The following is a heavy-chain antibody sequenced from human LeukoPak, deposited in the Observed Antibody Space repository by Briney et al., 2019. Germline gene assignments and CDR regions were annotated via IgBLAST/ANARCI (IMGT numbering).Heavy chain of an antibody. V-gene: IGHV1-2*02. CDR2: INPNSGGT. Sequence: GASVKVSCKASGYTFTGYYMHWVRQAPGQGLEWMGWINPNSGGTNYAQKFQGRVTMTRDTSISTAYMELSRLRSDGTAVYYCARDPRYCSGGSCYVGDYWGQGTLVTVSS. CDR1: GYTFTGYY. J-gene: IGHJ4*02. D-gene: IGHD2-15*01. CDR3: ARDPRYCSGGSCYVGDY.